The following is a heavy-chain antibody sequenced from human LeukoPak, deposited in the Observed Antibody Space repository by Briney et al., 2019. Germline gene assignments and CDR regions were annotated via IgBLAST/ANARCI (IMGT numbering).Heavy chain of an antibody. J-gene: IGHJ4*02. D-gene: IGHD2-15*01. CDR3: AKDRFVSSGIVVVVAATLFDY. Sequence: PGGSLRLSCAASGFTFSSYAMSWVRQAPGKGLEWVSAISGSGGSTYYADSVKGRFTISRDNSKNTLYLQMNSLRAEDTAVYYCAKDRFVSSGIVVVVAATLFDYWGQGTLVTVSS. V-gene: IGHV3-23*01. CDR1: GFTFSSYA. CDR2: ISGSGGST.